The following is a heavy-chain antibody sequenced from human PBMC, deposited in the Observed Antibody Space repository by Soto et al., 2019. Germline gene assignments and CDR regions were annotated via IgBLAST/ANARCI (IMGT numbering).Heavy chain of an antibody. V-gene: IGHV3-30*03. Sequence: GGSLRLSCAASGFTFSSYGMHWVRQAPGKGLEWVAVISYDGSNKYYADSVKGRFTISRDNSKNTLYLQMNSLRAEDTAVYYCARSVVDDDGYPNLHSCGQGTLVTVSS. D-gene: IGHD5-18*01. J-gene: IGHJ5*01. CDR3: ARSVVDDDGYPNLHS. CDR2: ISYDGSNK. CDR1: GFTFSSYG.